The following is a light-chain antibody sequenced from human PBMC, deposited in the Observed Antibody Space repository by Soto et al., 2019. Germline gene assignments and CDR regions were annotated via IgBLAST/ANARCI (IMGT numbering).Light chain of an antibody. V-gene: IGKV3-20*01. Sequence: ESVLTQSQGTLSLSPGERVTLSCRASQTFGRTYLAWYQQKPGQSPRLLIYDASSRATGIPDRFNGSGSGRDFTLTIMRLEPEDFAVYYCQLFGTSPLYTFGQGTKLEIK. CDR3: QLFGTSPLYT. CDR2: DAS. J-gene: IGKJ2*01. CDR1: QTFGRTY.